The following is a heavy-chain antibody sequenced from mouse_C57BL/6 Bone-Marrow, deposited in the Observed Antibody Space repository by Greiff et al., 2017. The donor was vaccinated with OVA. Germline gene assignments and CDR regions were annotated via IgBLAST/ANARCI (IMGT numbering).Heavy chain of an antibody. J-gene: IGHJ4*01. D-gene: IGHD1-1*01. CDR1: GFNIKDDY. CDR3: TGVVEAMDY. Sequence: VHVKQSGAELVRPGASVKLSCTASGFNIKDDYMHWVKQRPEQGLEWIGWIDPANGDTEYASKFQGKATITADTSSNTAYLQLSSLTSEDTAVYYCTGVVEAMDYWGQGTSVTVSS. CDR2: IDPANGDT. V-gene: IGHV14-4*01.